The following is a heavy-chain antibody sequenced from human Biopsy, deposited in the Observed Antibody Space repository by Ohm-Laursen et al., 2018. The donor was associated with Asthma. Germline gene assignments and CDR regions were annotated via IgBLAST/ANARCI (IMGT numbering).Heavy chain of an antibody. CDR1: GFTFRHYA. J-gene: IGHJ5*02. V-gene: IGHV3-33*01. Sequence: SLRLSCSASGFTFRHYALHWVRQAPGRGLEWVAFILSDGGEPSYADSVKGRFSISRDNSKSTVYLQMNSLRAGDTAVYYCASESYLRGFGHTLDLWGQGTQVTFS. CDR3: ASESYLRGFGHTLDL. CDR2: ILSDGGEP. D-gene: IGHD5-12*01.